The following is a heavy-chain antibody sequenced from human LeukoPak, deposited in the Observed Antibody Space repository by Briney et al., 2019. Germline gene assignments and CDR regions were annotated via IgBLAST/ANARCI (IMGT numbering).Heavy chain of an antibody. D-gene: IGHD3-22*01. CDR2: IYTSGST. V-gene: IGHV4-4*07. Sequence: TSETLSLTCTVSGGSISSYYWSWIRQPAGKGLEWIGRIYTSGSTNYNPSLKSRVTMSVDTSKNQFSLKLSSVTAADTAVYYCARDAWEYYDSSGHAGWFDPWGQGTLVTVSS. J-gene: IGHJ5*02. CDR3: ARDAWEYYDSSGHAGWFDP. CDR1: GGSISSYY.